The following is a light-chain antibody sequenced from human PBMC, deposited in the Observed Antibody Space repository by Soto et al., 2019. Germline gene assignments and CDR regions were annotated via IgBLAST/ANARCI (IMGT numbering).Light chain of an antibody. CDR1: QSVSSSY. J-gene: IGKJ1*01. Sequence: EIVLAQSPGTLSLSPGERATLSCRPSQSVSSSYLAWYQRKPGQAPRLLIYGASSRATGIPDRFSGSGSGTDFTLTISRLDPEDFAVYYCQRYGSSPPTFGQGTKVDIK. CDR2: GAS. CDR3: QRYGSSPPT. V-gene: IGKV3-20*01.